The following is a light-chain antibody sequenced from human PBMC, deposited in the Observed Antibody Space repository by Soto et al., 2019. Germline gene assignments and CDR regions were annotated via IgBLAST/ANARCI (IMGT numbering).Light chain of an antibody. CDR1: RSDIGLYNY. CDR2: EVT. Sequence: QSPLTQPASVSGSPGQSITISCAGTRSDIGLYNYVSWYHQPPGEAPQLLIYEVTNRPSGVSHRFSGSKAGNTASLTISGLQGEDEGDYYCSSYTNTGPLAVFGGGTKLTVL. CDR3: SSYTNTGPLAV. J-gene: IGLJ3*02. V-gene: IGLV2-14*01.